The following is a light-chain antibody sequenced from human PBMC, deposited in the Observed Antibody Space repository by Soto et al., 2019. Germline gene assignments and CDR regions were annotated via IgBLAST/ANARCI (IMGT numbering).Light chain of an antibody. V-gene: IGKV1-39*01. CDR3: QQTFSVPLT. Sequence: DIQMTQSPSSLSASLGDSVTITCRPSQGIAKHLNWYQHRPGKAPNLLIYAASSLHTGVPPRFSGSGYGKTFTLTIRSLQPEDFATYFCQQTFSVPLTFGGGTKVE. CDR2: AAS. J-gene: IGKJ4*01. CDR1: QGIAKH.